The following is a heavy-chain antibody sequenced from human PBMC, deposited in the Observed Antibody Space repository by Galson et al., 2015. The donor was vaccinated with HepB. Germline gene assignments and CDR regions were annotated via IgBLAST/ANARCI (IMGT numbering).Heavy chain of an antibody. Sequence: SLRVSCAASGFTFSSYGMHWVRQAPGKGLEWVAFIRYDGSNKYYADSVKGRFTISRDNSKNTLYLQMNSLRAEDTAVYYCAKDHGYYDSSGLSWGQGTLVTVSS. CDR3: AKDHGYYDSSGLS. V-gene: IGHV3-30*02. CDR1: GFTFSSYG. CDR2: IRYDGSNK. J-gene: IGHJ4*02. D-gene: IGHD3-22*01.